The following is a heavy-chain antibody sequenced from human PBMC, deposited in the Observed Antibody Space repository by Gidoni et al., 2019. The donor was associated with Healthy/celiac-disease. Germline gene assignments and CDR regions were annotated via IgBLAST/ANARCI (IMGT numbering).Heavy chain of an antibody. J-gene: IGHJ5*02. V-gene: IGHV3-66*01. CDR1: GFTVSSNY. CDR3: ARDSIYDS. CDR2: IYSGGST. D-gene: IGHD3-3*01. Sequence: EVQRVESGGGWVQRGGYLSLSWAASGFTVSSNYMSWVRQVPGKGLEWVSVIYSGGSTYYADSVQGRFTISRDNSKNTLYLQMNSLSAEDTAVYYCARDSIYDSWGQGTLVTVSS.